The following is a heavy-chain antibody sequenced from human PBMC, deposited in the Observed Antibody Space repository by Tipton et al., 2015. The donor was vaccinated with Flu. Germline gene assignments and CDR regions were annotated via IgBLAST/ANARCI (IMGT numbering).Heavy chain of an antibody. CDR3: ARSRSGAYYDILTGRYYYYGMDV. CDR1: GGSVSSGSYY. CDR2: IYYSGST. D-gene: IGHD3-9*01. Sequence: LRLSCTVSGGSVSSGSYYWSWIRQPPGKGLEWIGEIYYSGSTNYNPSLKSRVTISVDTSKNQFSLKLSSVTAADTAVYYCARSRSGAYYDILTGRYYYYGMDVWGQGTTVTVSS. V-gene: IGHV4-61*01. J-gene: IGHJ6*02.